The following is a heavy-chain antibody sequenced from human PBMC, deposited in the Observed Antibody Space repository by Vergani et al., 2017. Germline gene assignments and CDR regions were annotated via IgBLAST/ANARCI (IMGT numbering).Heavy chain of an antibody. V-gene: IGHV4-39*07. D-gene: IGHD1-26*01. J-gene: IGHJ4*02. CDR3: ARGDSGSWWLGL. Sequence: QLQLQESGPGLVKPSETLSLTCTVSGGSISSSSYYWGWLRRPPGKGMEWIGCIYYSGSTYYNPSLKSRVTISVDTSKNQFSLKLSSVAAADTAVYYCARGDSGSWWLGLWGQGTLVTVSS. CDR1: GGSISSSSYY. CDR2: IYYSGST.